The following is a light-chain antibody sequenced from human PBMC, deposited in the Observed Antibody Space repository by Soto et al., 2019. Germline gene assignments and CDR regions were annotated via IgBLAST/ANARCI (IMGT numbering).Light chain of an antibody. CDR1: QSVLYSSNNKNY. CDR3: QQYFDTHWT. J-gene: IGKJ1*01. Sequence: DIVMTQSPDSLAVSLGERATINCKSSQSVLYSSNNKNYLAWYQQKPGQPPKLLIYWASTRESGVPDRFSGSGSGTDFTLTISSLQAEDVAVYYCQQYFDTHWTFGQGTKVEIK. CDR2: WAS. V-gene: IGKV4-1*01.